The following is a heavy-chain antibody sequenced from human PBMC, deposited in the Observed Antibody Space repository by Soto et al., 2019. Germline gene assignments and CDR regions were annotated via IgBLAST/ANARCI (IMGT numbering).Heavy chain of an antibody. J-gene: IGHJ2*01. Sequence: QVQLVQSGAEVKKPGASVKVSCKASGYTFNSYYIHWVRQAPGQGLEWMGIFNPSGGSTNYPQKLQGRVTLTRDTSTSTVYMELSSLRSEDTAIYYCARGGYDWHFDLWGRGTLVTVSS. CDR3: ARGGYDWHFDL. CDR1: GYTFNSYY. D-gene: IGHD5-18*01. CDR2: FNPSGGST. V-gene: IGHV1-46*02.